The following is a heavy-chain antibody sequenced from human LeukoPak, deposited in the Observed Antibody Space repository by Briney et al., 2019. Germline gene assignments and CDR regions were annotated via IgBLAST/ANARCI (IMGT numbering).Heavy chain of an antibody. CDR1: GFTFSSYW. J-gene: IGHJ4*02. CDR3: ARGGQPTDF. V-gene: IGHV3-74*01. CDR2: IKTDGSST. D-gene: IGHD1-26*01. Sequence: GGSLRLSCAASGFTFSSYWMHWVRQAPGKGLVWVSHIKTDGSSTRYTDSVKGRFTISRDNAKNTLYLQMNSLRAEDTAVYYCARGGQPTDFWGQGTLVTVSS.